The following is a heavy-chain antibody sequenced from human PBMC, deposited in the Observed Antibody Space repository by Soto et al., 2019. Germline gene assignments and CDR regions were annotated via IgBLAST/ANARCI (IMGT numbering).Heavy chain of an antibody. CDR3: ATPAGSSSSQFDY. J-gene: IGHJ4*02. CDR2: MNPNSGNT. D-gene: IGHD6-6*01. Sequence: QVQLVQSGAEEKKPGASVKVSCKASGYTFTSYGISWVRQATGQGLEWMGWMNPNSGNTGYAQKFQGRVTMTRNTSISTAYMELRSLTSEDTAVYYCATPAGSSSSQFDYWGQGTLVTVSS. V-gene: IGHV1-8*01. CDR1: GYTFTSYG.